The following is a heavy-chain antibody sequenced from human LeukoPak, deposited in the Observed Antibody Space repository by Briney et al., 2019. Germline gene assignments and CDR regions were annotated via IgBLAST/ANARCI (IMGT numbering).Heavy chain of an antibody. CDR1: GFTFSSYG. CDR3: AREGGYDILTGYDAFDI. V-gene: IGHV3-30*03. D-gene: IGHD3-9*01. Sequence: GGSLRLSCAASGFTFSSYGMHWVRQAPGKGLEWVAVISYDGSNKYYADSVKGRFTIPRDNSKNTLYLQMNSLRAEDTAVYYCAREGGYDILTGYDAFDIWGQGTMVTVSS. CDR2: ISYDGSNK. J-gene: IGHJ3*02.